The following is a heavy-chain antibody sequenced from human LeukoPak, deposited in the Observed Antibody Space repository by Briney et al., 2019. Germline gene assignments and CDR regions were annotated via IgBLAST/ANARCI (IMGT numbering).Heavy chain of an antibody. J-gene: IGHJ4*02. CDR2: IGDSGGST. CDR1: GFTFSSYA. V-gene: IGHV3-23*01. Sequence: PGGSLRLSCAASGFTFSSYAMSWVRQAPGKGLEWVSSIGDSGGSTFYADSVKGRFTISRDNSKNTLYLQMNSLRAEDTAVYYCANSGLGYWGQGTLVTVSS. CDR3: ANSGLGY. D-gene: IGHD1-26*01.